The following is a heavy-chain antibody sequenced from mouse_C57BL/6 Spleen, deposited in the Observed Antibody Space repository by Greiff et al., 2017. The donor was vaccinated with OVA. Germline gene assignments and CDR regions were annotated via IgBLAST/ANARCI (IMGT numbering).Heavy chain of an antibody. D-gene: IGHD1-1*01. CDR3: ARVTTVVAPYAMDY. J-gene: IGHJ4*01. CDR1: GYAFSSSW. Sequence: QVQLQQSGPELVKPGASVKISCKASGYAFSSSWMNWVKQRPGKGLEWIGRIYPGDGDTNYNGKFKGKATLTADKSSSTAYMQRSSLTSEDSAVYLCARVTTVVAPYAMDYWGQGTSVTVSS. V-gene: IGHV1-82*01. CDR2: IYPGDGDT.